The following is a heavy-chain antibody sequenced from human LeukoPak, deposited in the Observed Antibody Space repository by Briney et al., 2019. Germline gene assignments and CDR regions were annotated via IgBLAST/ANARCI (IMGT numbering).Heavy chain of an antibody. CDR2: ILGSGGST. D-gene: IGHD3-9*01. Sequence: GGSLRLSCAASGFTFSSYAMSWVRQAPGKGLEWVSAILGSGGSTYYADSVKGRFTVSRDNSKGTLYLQMNSLRAEDTALYYCAKWGDYDVLTGYYVPDYWGQGTLVTVSS. J-gene: IGHJ4*02. CDR3: AKWGDYDVLTGYYVPDY. V-gene: IGHV3-23*01. CDR1: GFTFSSYA.